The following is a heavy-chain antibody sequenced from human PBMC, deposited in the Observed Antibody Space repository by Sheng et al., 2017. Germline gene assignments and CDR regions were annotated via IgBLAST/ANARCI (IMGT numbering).Heavy chain of an antibody. CDR1: GFTFSDYY. CDR2: ISSSSSYT. D-gene: IGHD2-15*01. CDR3: ARVGVVVAATLRIGGWFDP. J-gene: IGHJ5*02. Sequence: QVQLVESGGGLVKPGGSLRLSCAASGFTFSDYYMSWIRQAPGKGLELVSYISSSSSYTNYADSVKGRFTISRDNAKNSLYLQMNSLRAEDTAVYYCARVGVVVAATLRIGGWFDPWGQGTLVTVSS. V-gene: IGHV3-11*06.